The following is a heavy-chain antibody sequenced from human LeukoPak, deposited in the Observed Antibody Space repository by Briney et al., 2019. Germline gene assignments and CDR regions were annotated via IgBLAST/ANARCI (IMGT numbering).Heavy chain of an antibody. V-gene: IGHV3-33*01. CDR1: GFTFSTYV. Sequence: GGSLRLSCAASGFTFSTYVMHWVRQAPGKGLDWVALIWDDGNNNYYADSVRGRFTISRDNSKNTLYLQMNSLRAEDTAVYYCARDNGEWRLNWFDHWGQGTLVTASS. D-gene: IGHD2-8*01. CDR2: IWDDGNNN. J-gene: IGHJ5*02. CDR3: ARDNGEWRLNWFDH.